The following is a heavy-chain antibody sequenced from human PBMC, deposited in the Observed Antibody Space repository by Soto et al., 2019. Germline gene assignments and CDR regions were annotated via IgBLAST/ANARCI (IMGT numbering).Heavy chain of an antibody. J-gene: IGHJ4*02. Sequence: GGSLRLSCAASRFTFSSYAMHWVRQAPGKGLEWVAVISYDGSNKYYADSVKGRFTISRDNSKNTLYLQMNSLRAEDTAVYYCAREQLDYYDSSGYVSDFDYWGQGTLVTVSS. CDR3: AREQLDYYDSSGYVSDFDY. D-gene: IGHD3-22*01. CDR2: ISYDGSNK. CDR1: RFTFSSYA. V-gene: IGHV3-30-3*01.